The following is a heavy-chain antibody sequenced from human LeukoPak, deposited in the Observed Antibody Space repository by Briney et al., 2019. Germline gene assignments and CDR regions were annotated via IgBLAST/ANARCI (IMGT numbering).Heavy chain of an antibody. CDR1: GFTFSSYG. CDR2: IWYDGSNK. CDR3: AKDRDFWSGAGLDY. D-gene: IGHD3-3*01. J-gene: IGHJ4*02. Sequence: GGSLRLSCAASGFTFSSYGMHWVRQAPGKGLEWVAVIWYDGSNKYYADSVKGRFTISRDNSKNTLCLQMNSLRAEDTAVYYCAKDRDFWSGAGLDYWGQGTLVTVSS. V-gene: IGHV3-33*06.